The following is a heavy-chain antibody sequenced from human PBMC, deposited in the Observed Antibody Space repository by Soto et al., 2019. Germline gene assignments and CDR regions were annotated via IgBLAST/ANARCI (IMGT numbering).Heavy chain of an antibody. CDR1: GYTFTSYG. D-gene: IGHD6-6*01. CDR3: ASIAARFFSFDP. CDR2: ISAYNGNT. Sequence: DSVKVSCKASGYTFTSYGISWVRQAPGQGLEWMGWISAYNGNTNYARKLQGRVTMTTDTSTSTAYMELRSLRSDDTAVYYCASIAARFFSFDPWGQGTLVTVSS. J-gene: IGHJ5*02. V-gene: IGHV1-18*04.